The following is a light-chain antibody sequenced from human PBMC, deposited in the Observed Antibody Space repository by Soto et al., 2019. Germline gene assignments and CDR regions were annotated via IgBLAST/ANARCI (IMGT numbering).Light chain of an antibody. CDR2: RAS. CDR1: QSISSN. J-gene: IGKJ1*01. Sequence: EIVMTQSPATLSVSPGERATLSCRASQSISSNLAWYQQKLGQAPRLLIYRASTRATGIPARFSGSGSGTEFTLTISSLQSEDFALYYCQQYENWPQTFGQGTKVEI. V-gene: IGKV3-15*01. CDR3: QQYENWPQT.